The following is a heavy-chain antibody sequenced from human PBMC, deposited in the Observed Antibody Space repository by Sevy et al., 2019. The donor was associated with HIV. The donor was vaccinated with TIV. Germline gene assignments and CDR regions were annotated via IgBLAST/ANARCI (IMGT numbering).Heavy chain of an antibody. Sequence: GGTLRLSCAASGFTFTYHFMNWVRQVPGKGLEWVSYISSASSYINYSDSVKGRFTIFRVTAKNLVFLEMNNLRPEDTAVYFWARGDYYGSLYYFDYWGQGTLVTVSS. J-gene: IGHJ4*02. CDR2: ISSASSYI. CDR1: GFTFTYHF. V-gene: IGHV3-21*01. CDR3: ARGDYYGSLYYFDY. D-gene: IGHD3-10*01.